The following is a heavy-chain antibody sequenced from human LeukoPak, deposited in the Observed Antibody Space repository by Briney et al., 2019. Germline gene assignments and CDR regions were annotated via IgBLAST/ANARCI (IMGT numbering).Heavy chain of an antibody. V-gene: IGHV4-39*01. CDR3: ARQAVDTAMVLFDP. CDR2: NYYSGST. CDR1: GGSISSSSYY. Sequence: SETLSLTCTVSGGSISSSSYYWGWIRQPPGKGLDWIGSNYYSGSTYYNPSLKSRVTISVDTSKNQFSLKLSSVTAADTAVYYCARQAVDTAMVLFDPWGQGTLVTVSS. D-gene: IGHD5-18*01. J-gene: IGHJ5*02.